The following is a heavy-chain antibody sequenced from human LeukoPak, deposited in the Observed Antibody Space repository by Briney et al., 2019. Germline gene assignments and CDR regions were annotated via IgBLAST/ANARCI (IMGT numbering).Heavy chain of an antibody. CDR2: INPNSGGT. Sequence: ASVXXSXXXXXXXXXXYYMHWVRQAXGQGLEWMGWINPNSGGTNYAQKFQGRVTMTRDTSISTAYMELSRLRSDDTAVYYCARDWNCGGDCYSTWGQGTLVTVSS. CDR3: ARDWNCGGDCYST. D-gene: IGHD2-21*02. CDR1: XXXXXXYY. J-gene: IGHJ4*02. V-gene: IGHV1-2*02.